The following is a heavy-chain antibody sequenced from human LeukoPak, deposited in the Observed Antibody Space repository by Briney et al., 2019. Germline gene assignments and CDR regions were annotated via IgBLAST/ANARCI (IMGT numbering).Heavy chain of an antibody. CDR3: ARSQDYDILTGYYTPFDY. D-gene: IGHD3-9*01. J-gene: IGHJ4*02. Sequence: GGSLRLSCAASGFTFSDYYMSWIRQAPGKGLEWVSYISSSGSTIYYADSVKGRFTISRDNAKNSLYLQMNSLRAEDTAVYYCARSQDYDILTGYYTPFDYWGQGTLVTVSS. V-gene: IGHV3-11*01. CDR1: GFTFSDYY. CDR2: ISSSGSTI.